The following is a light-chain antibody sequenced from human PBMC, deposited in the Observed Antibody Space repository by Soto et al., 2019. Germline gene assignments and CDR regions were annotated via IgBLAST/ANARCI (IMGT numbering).Light chain of an antibody. J-gene: IGLJ3*02. V-gene: IGLV4-69*01. CDR2: LNSDGSH. CDR3: QTWGTGIVV. CDR1: SGHSSYA. Sequence: QPVLTQSPSASASLGASVKLTCTLSSGHSSYAIAWHQQQPEKGPRYLMMLNSDGSHNKGDEIPDRFSGSSSGTERYLTISSLQSEDEADYYCQTWGTGIVVFGGGTKVTVL.